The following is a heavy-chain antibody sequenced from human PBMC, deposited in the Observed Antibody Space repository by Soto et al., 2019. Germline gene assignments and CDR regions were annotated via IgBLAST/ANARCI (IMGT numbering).Heavy chain of an antibody. J-gene: IGHJ4*02. CDR2: ISYDGSNK. Sequence: QVQLVESGGGVVQSGRSLRLSCAASGFTFSSYAMHWVRQAPGKGLEWVAVISYDGSNKYYADSVKGRFTISRDNSKNTLYLQMNSLRAEDTAVYYCARDVGDYGDYGSPEYYFDYWGQGTLVTVSS. CDR1: GFTFSSYA. CDR3: ARDVGDYGDYGSPEYYFDY. V-gene: IGHV3-30-3*01. D-gene: IGHD4-17*01.